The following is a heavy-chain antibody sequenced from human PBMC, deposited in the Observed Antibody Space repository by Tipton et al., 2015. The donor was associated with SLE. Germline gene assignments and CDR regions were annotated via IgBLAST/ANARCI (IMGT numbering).Heavy chain of an antibody. CDR1: GGSICSHY. Sequence: TLSLTCTLSGGSICSHYWTWIRQPPGKGLEWIGWISYSGSTNFNPSLKSRVTISIDKSGSQFSLSLTSVTAADTAVYYCARMPPGGWNYYFDYWGQGTPVTVSS. J-gene: IGHJ4*02. CDR3: ARMPPGGWNYYFDY. D-gene: IGHD1-7*01. CDR2: ISYSGST. V-gene: IGHV4-59*11.